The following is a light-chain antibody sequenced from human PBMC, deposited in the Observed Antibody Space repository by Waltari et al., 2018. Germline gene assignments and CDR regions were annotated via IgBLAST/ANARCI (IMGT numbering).Light chain of an antibody. Sequence: DIVLTQSPSTLSLSRGERATLSCRASQSASSSYFSWYQQKPGQAPRLLIYEASNRATGIPARFSGSGSGTDFTLTISSLEPEDFAVYYCQQRSNWPPRYTFGQGTTLEIK. CDR1: QSASSSY. CDR2: EAS. CDR3: QQRSNWPPRYT. J-gene: IGKJ2*01. V-gene: IGKV3-11*01.